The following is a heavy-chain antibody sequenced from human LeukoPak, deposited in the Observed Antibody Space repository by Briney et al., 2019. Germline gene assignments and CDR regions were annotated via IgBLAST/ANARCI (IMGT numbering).Heavy chain of an antibody. Sequence: GGSLRLSCAASGFTVSSYYMSWVRQAPGKGLECVLVIYTGGTTYYPDSVKGRFTISRDNSKNTVHLQMNSLRGEDTAVYYCARELGKNSDYWGQGTLVTVSS. J-gene: IGHJ4*02. V-gene: IGHV3-53*01. CDR1: GFTVSSYY. CDR3: ARELGKNSDY. CDR2: IYTGGTT. D-gene: IGHD7-27*01.